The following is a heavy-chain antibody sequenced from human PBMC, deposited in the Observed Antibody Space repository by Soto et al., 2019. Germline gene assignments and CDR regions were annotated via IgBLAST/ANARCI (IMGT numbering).Heavy chain of an antibody. D-gene: IGHD2-21*01. J-gene: IGHJ5*01. CDR1: GGSFSGYY. CDR3: ATVVIPGTRHTDFDS. Sequence: SETLSLTCAVYGGSFSGYYWSWIRQPPGKGLEWIGEINHSGSTNYNPSLKSRVTISVDTSKNQFSLNLTSVTATDTAVYYCATVVIPGTRHTDFDSRGQGVSVTVS. CDR2: INHSGST. V-gene: IGHV4-34*01.